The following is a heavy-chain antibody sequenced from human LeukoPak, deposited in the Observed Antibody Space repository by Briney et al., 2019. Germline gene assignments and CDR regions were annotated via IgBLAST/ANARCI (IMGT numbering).Heavy chain of an antibody. CDR1: GGSISSSSYS. CDR3: ARRYSQSSYYFDY. J-gene: IGHJ4*02. Sequence: SETLSLTCTVSGGSISSSSYSWGWIRQPPGQGLEWIGSIYYSGSTYYNPSLKSRVTISVDTSKNQFSLKLSSVTAADTAVYYCARRYSQSSYYFDYWGQGTLVTVSS. D-gene: IGHD3-16*02. CDR2: IYYSGST. V-gene: IGHV4-39*01.